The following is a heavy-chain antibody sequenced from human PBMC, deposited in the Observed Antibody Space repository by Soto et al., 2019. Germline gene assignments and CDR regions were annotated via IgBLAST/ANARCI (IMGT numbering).Heavy chain of an antibody. CDR3: ARVRRYYGSGSYYNDY. CDR2: IKHSGST. J-gene: IGHJ4*02. Sequence: QVQLQQWGAGLLKPSETLSLTCAVYGGSFSGYYWSWIRQPPGKGLEWIGEIKHSGSTNYNPSLKSRVTISVDTSKNQCSLKLSSVTAADTAVYYCARVRRYYGSGSYYNDYWGQGTLVTVSS. V-gene: IGHV4-34*01. CDR1: GGSFSGYY. D-gene: IGHD3-10*01.